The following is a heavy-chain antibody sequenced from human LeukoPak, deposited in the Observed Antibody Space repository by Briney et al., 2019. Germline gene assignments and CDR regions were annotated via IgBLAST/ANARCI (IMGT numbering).Heavy chain of an antibody. CDR1: GFTFSSYS. Sequence: GGSLRPSCAASGFTFSSYSMNWVRQAPGKGLEWVSSISSSSSYIYYADSVKGRFTISRDNAKNSLYLQMNSLRAEDTAVYYCARTVTTVTKSFDYWGQGTLVTVSS. V-gene: IGHV3-21*01. J-gene: IGHJ4*02. CDR3: ARTVTTVTKSFDY. CDR2: ISSSSSYI. D-gene: IGHD4-17*01.